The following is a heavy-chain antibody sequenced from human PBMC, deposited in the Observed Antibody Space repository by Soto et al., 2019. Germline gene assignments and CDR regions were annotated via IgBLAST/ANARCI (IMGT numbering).Heavy chain of an antibody. J-gene: IGHJ5*02. Sequence: QAQLVQSGAEVKKPGASVKVSCKASGYTFGSYGISWVRQAPGQGLEWMGWISAHNGNTKYTQKFQGRVTMTTDTSTNTAYMELRSLSSDDPSVYYCATDAAVAGTGWFDPWGQGTLVTVSS. V-gene: IGHV1-18*01. CDR3: ATDAAVAGTGWFDP. CDR2: ISAHNGNT. CDR1: GYTFGSYG. D-gene: IGHD6-19*01.